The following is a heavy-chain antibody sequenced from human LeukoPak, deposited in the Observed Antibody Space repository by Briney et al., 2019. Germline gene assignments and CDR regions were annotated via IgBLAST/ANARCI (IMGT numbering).Heavy chain of an antibody. Sequence: GGSLRLSCAGSGFTFSSYSMNWVRQAPGKGLEWVSSITSSNNYIYYADSVKGRFTISRDNAKNSLYLQMNSLRAEDTAVYYCARDPSSWRGFGVASIGDAFDIWGQGTMVTVSS. CDR1: GFTFSSYS. CDR2: ITSSNNYI. V-gene: IGHV3-21*01. J-gene: IGHJ3*02. CDR3: ARDPSSWRGFGVASIGDAFDI. D-gene: IGHD3-3*01.